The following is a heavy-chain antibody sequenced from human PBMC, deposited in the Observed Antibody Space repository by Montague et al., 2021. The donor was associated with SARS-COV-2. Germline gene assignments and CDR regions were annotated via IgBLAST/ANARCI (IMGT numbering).Heavy chain of an antibody. J-gene: IGHJ4*02. CDR1: GFTFSSYG. V-gene: IGHV3-33*01. CDR2: IWYDGSNK. D-gene: IGHD6-13*01. CDR3: ARVLGSWYPFDY. Sequence: SLRLSCAASGFTFSSYGMHWVRQAPGKGLEWVAVIWYDGSNKYYADSVKGRFTISRDNSKNTLYLQMNSPRAEDTAVYYCARVLGSWYPFDYWGQGTLVTVSS.